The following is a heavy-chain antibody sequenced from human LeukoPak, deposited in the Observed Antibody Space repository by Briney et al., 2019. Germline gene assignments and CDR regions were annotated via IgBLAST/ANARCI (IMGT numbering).Heavy chain of an antibody. CDR3: AAALPPISSSWYNWFDP. CDR2: IVVGSGNT. D-gene: IGHD6-13*01. J-gene: IGHJ5*02. Sequence: PVASVKVSCKAPGFTFTSSAVQWVRQARGQRLEWIGWIVVGSGNTNYAQKFQERVTITRDMSTSTAYMELSSLRSEDTAVYYCAAALPPISSSWYNWFDPWGQGTLVTVSS. V-gene: IGHV1-58*01. CDR1: GFTFTSSA.